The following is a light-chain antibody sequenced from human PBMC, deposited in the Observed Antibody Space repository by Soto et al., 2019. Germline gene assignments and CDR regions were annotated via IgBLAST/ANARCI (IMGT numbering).Light chain of an antibody. J-gene: IGLJ3*02. V-gene: IGLV2-14*03. CDR1: SSDVGRYNY. Sequence: QSALTQPASVSGSPGQSITISCTGTSSDVGRYNYVSWYQQHPGKAPKLMIYDVSNRPSGVSNRFSGSKSGNTASLTISGLQAEEEADYYCSSYTSSSTAVFGGGTQLTVL. CDR2: DVS. CDR3: SSYTSSSTAV.